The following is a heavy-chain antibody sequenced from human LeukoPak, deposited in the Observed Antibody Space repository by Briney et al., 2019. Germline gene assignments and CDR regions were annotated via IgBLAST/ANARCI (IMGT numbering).Heavy chain of an antibody. CDR3: ARRGDSSSWYYYYMDV. J-gene: IGHJ6*03. CDR2: INHSGST. D-gene: IGHD6-13*01. V-gene: IGHV4-34*01. Sequence: SETLSLTCAVYGGSFTGNYWRWIRQPPGKGLEWIGEINHSGSTKYNPSLKSRVTMTVDASTNQFFLRLSSVTAADTAVYYCARRGDSSSWYYYYMDVWGKGTTVTVSS. CDR1: GGSFTGNY.